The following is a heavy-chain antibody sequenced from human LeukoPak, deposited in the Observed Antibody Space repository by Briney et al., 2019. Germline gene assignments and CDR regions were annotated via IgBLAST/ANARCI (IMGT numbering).Heavy chain of an antibody. CDR3: ARDEPFASYYDFWSGYYSGWFDP. J-gene: IGHJ5*02. CDR2: ISSSSSYI. D-gene: IGHD3-3*01. CDR1: GFIFSNYS. Sequence: PGGSLRLSCAASGFIFSNYSMNWVRQAPGKGLEWVSSISSSSSYIYYADSVKGRFTISRDNAKNSLYLQMNSLRAEDTAVYYCARDEPFASYYDFWSGYYSGWFDPWGQGTLVTVSS. V-gene: IGHV3-21*01.